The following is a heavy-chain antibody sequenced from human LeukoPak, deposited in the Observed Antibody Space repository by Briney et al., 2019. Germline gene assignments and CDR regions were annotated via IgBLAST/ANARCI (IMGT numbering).Heavy chain of an antibody. V-gene: IGHV1-69*13. CDR3: ARDQRPSCLGGICYSGDY. CDR2: IVPIIGTA. CDR1: GGTFHSYI. J-gene: IGHJ4*02. D-gene: IGHD2-15*01. Sequence: SVRVSCRASGGTFHSYIVTWVRQAPGRGLEWMGGIVPIIGTANYAQKFQGRVTITADDSTSTAYMELRSLRSEDTAIYYCARDQRPSCLGGICYSGDYWGQGTLVTVSS.